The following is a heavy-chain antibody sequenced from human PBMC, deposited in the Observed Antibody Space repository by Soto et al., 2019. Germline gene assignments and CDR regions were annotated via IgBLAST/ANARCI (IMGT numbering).Heavy chain of an antibody. CDR3: ARVRSRGVGAVYIHYYGMDV. D-gene: IGHD3-3*01. CDR1: GFTFSSYA. V-gene: IGHV3-23*01. Sequence: PGGSLRLSSAASGFTFSSYAMSWVRQAPGKGLEWVTAINGGSTTYYADSVKGRFTISRDNSKNTLYLQMNSLRVEDTAMYYCARVRSRGVGAVYIHYYGMDVWGLGTTVTVSS. CDR2: INGGSTT. J-gene: IGHJ6*02.